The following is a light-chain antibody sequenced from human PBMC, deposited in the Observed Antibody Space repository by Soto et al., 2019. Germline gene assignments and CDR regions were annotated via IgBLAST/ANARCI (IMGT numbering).Light chain of an antibody. CDR1: QSVGTN. V-gene: IGKV3-20*01. Sequence: EIVLTQSPATLSLSPGERATLSCRASQSVGTNLAWYQQKPGQAPRVLIYDASDRATGIPDTFSGSGSGTDFTLTISRLEPEDFAVYYCQLYGDSPIYTFGQGTKLEMK. CDR2: DAS. J-gene: IGKJ2*01. CDR3: QLYGDSPIYT.